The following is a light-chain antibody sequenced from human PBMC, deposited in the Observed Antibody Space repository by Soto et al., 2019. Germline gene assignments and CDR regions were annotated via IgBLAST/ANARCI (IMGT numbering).Light chain of an antibody. CDR2: DAS. V-gene: IGKV1-5*01. CDR3: QHSYSNFPIT. CDR1: QSISNW. J-gene: IGKJ5*01. Sequence: DIQMTQSPSTLSASVGDRVTITCRASQSISNWLAWYQQKPGKAPKLLIYDASSLQSGVPSRFSGRGSGAEYTLTISSLQPEDFATYFCQHSYSNFPITFGQGTRLEIK.